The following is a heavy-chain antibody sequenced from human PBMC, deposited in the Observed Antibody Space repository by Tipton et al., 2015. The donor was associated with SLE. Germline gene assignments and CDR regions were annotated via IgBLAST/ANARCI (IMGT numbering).Heavy chain of an antibody. V-gene: IGHV4-59*11. CDR1: GGSISGHY. CDR3: ARGPTGSSAREDT. J-gene: IGHJ4*02. D-gene: IGHD2-2*01. Sequence: TLSLTCTVSGGSISGHYLSWIRQPPGKGLEWIGYIYYSGSTNYNPSLKSRVTISVDTSKNHFSLKLSSVTAADTAVYYCARGPTGSSAREDTWGQGTLVTVSS. CDR2: IYYSGST.